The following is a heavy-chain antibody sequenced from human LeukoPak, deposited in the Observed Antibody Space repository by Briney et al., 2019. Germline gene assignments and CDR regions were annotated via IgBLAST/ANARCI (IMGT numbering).Heavy chain of an antibody. CDR3: AREGGPYRPLDY. V-gene: IGHV4-4*02. Sequence: SETLSLTCGVSGGSITNTNYWSWVRQPPGKGLEWIGEVNLQGSTNYNPSLMGRVAISVDTSENHISLQLTSVTAADTAVYYCAREGGPYRPLDYSGQGTLVTVSS. CDR2: VNLQGST. J-gene: IGHJ4*02. CDR1: GGSITNTNY.